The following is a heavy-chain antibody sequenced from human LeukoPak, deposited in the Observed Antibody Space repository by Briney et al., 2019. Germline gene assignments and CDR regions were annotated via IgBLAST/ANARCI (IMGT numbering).Heavy chain of an antibody. CDR2: IYYNGST. D-gene: IGHD3-10*01. J-gene: IGHJ5*02. CDR1: GGSVGSFS. Sequence: PSETLSLTCIVPGGSVGSFSWSWIRQSPGKGLEWIGFIYYNGSTNCNPSLKSRVTISVDRSKSQFSLKLSSVTAADTALYYCARAVGYYGSGSCGEEWFDPWGQGTLVTVSS. V-gene: IGHV4-59*08. CDR3: ARAVGYYGSGSCGEEWFDP.